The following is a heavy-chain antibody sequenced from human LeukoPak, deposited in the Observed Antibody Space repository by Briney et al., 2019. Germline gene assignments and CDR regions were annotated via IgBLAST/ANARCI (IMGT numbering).Heavy chain of an antibody. CDR3: AKTYPSTDAFDI. Sequence: GGSLRLSCAASGFSFSSYAMHWVRQAPGKGLEWVAVISYDGGNKYYGDSVKGRFTISRDNSKNTLYLQMNSLRAEDTAVYYCAKTYPSTDAFDIWGQGTMVTVSS. J-gene: IGHJ3*02. CDR2: ISYDGGNK. CDR1: GFSFSSYA. V-gene: IGHV3-30-3*02.